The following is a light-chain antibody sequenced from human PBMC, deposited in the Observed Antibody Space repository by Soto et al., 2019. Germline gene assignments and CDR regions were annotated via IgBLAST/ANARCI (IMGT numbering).Light chain of an antibody. V-gene: IGKV4-1*01. CDR2: WAS. Sequence: DIVMTQSPDSLAVSLGERATINCKSSQSVLSTSNNKNYLAWYQQKPWQPPKLLIYWASIRESGVPDRFSGSGSGTDFTLTISSLQAEAAAIYSCQQYYSAFPFTFGPGTKVDVK. CDR3: QQYYSAFPFT. J-gene: IGKJ3*01. CDR1: QSVLSTSNNKNY.